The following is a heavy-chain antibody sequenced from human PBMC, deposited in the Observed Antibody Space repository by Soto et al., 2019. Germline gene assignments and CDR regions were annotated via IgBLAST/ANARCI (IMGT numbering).Heavy chain of an antibody. J-gene: IGHJ2*01. CDR3: ASVYGDYAHWYFDL. D-gene: IGHD4-17*01. CDR1: GYSISSYW. Sequence: ESLIISRKGSGYSISSYWIGLVREMPGKGLEWMGIIYPGDSDTRYSPSFQGQVTISADKSISTAYLQWSSLKASDTAMYYCASVYGDYAHWYFDLWGRGTLVTVSS. V-gene: IGHV5-51*01. CDR2: IYPGDSDT.